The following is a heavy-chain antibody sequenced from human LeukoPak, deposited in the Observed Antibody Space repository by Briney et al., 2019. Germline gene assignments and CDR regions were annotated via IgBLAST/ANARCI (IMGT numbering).Heavy chain of an antibody. CDR1: GGSMSSGSYS. Sequence: SETLSLTCTVSGGSMSSGSYSWSWIQQPPGKGLEWIGYIYHSGSTYYNPSLKSRVTISVDRSKKQFSLKLSSVTAADTAVYYCARDPGSPRGYFDLWGRGTLVTVSS. D-gene: IGHD2-15*01. V-gene: IGHV4-30-2*01. CDR3: ARDPGSPRGYFDL. CDR2: IYHSGST. J-gene: IGHJ2*01.